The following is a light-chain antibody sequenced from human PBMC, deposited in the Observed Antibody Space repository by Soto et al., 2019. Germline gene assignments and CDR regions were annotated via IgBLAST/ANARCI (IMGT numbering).Light chain of an antibody. J-gene: IGKJ1*01. CDR2: DAS. CDR3: QQYNTYWT. V-gene: IGKV1-5*01. Sequence: DIQMTQSPSTLSASVGDRVTITCRASRSISVWLAWYQQKPGKAPKLLIFDASSLESGVPSRFSGSGSGTDFTLTISSLQPEDFATYYCQQYNTYWTFGQGTKVDIK. CDR1: RSISVW.